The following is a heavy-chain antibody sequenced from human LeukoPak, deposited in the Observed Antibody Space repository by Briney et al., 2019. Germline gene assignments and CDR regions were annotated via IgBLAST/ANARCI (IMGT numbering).Heavy chain of an antibody. D-gene: IGHD1-26*01. Sequence: SETLSLTCTVSGGSISSYYWSWIRQPAGKGLEWIGRIYTSGSTNYNPSLKSRVTMSVDTSKNQFSLKLSSVTAADTAVYYCEGDPPGIYYYYYMDVGEKGTTATVSS. J-gene: IGHJ6*03. CDR1: GGSISSYY. V-gene: IGHV4-4*07. CDR2: IYTSGST. CDR3: EGDPPGIYYYYYMDV.